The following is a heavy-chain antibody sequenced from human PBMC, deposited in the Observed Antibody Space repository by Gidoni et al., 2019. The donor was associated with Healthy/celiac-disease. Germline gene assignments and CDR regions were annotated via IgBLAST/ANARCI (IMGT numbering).Heavy chain of an antibody. CDR2: IYPGDSDT. J-gene: IGHJ3*02. CDR3: ASRIDYRDAFDI. Sequence: EVQLVQSGAEVKKPGESLKIYCKGSGYSFTSYWLGWVRQMPGKGLEWMGSIYPGDSDTRYSPSFQGKVTISADKSTSTAYLQWSSLKASDTAMYYCASRIDYRDAFDIWGQGTMVTVSS. V-gene: IGHV5-51*01. D-gene: IGHD4-17*01. CDR1: GYSFTSYW.